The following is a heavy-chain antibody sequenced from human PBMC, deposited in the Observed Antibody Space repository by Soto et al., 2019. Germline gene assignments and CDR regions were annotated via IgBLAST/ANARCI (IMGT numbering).Heavy chain of an antibody. CDR1: GFTFRSYG. CDR2: IWYDGTNK. J-gene: IGHJ6*02. D-gene: IGHD6-25*01. V-gene: IGHV3-33*01. Sequence: GGSLRLSCAASGFTFRSYGMHWVRQAPGKGLEWVSVIWYDGTNKYYADSVKGRFTISRDNSKNTLYLQMNSLRVEDTAVYYCARDQAVYGLDVWGQGTTVTVSS. CDR3: ARDQAVYGLDV.